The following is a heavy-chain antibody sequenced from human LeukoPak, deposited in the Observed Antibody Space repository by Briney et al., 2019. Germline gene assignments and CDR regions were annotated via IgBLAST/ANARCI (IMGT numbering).Heavy chain of an antibody. CDR3: ARPNITPYYDSRGYDAFDV. CDR1: GYSFTSYW. J-gene: IGHJ3*01. Sequence: GESLKISCKGSGYSFTSYWIAWVRQMPGKGLEWMGIIYPGDSDTRYSPSFQGQVTISADKSVNTAYLQWSSLKASDTAMYYCARPNITPYYDSRGYDAFDVWGQGTMVTVYS. CDR2: IYPGDSDT. D-gene: IGHD3-22*01. V-gene: IGHV5-51*01.